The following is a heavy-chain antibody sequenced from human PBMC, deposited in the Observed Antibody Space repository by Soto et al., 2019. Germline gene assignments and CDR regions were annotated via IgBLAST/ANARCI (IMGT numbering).Heavy chain of an antibody. J-gene: IGHJ6*02. CDR1: GYSFTTYR. D-gene: IGHD6-13*01. V-gene: IGHV5-51*01. CDR2: IYPGDSET. CDR3: ARTAAAGKYYNGMDV. Sequence: PGESLKISCKGSGYSFTTYRIGWIRQMPGKGLEWMGIIYPGDSETRYSPSFQGQVTISADKSNTTAYLQWSGLKASDTAMYYCARTAAAGKYYNGMDVWGQGTTVTVSS.